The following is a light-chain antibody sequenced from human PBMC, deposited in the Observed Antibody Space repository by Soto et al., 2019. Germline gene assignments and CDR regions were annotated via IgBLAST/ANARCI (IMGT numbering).Light chain of an antibody. CDR2: AAS. V-gene: IGKV1-27*01. CDR3: QKYNNAPYT. Sequence: DIQMTQSPSSLSASVGDRITITCRASQGISNSLAWYQQKPGKVPKLVIYAASTLKSGVPSRFGGSGSGTDFTLTISSLQPEDVATYYCQKYNNAPYTFGQGTKLEI. J-gene: IGKJ2*01. CDR1: QGISNS.